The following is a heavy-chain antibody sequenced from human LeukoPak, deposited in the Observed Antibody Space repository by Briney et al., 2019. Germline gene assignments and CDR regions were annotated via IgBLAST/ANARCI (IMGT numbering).Heavy chain of an antibody. D-gene: IGHD2-2*02. V-gene: IGHV1-69*13. Sequence: ASVKVSCKASGYTFTTYPINWVRQAPGQGLEWMGGIIPIFGTANYAQKFQGRVTITADESTSTAYMELSSLRSEDTAVYYCARARGYCSSTSCYSWFDPWGQGTLVTVSS. CDR1: GYTFTTYP. CDR2: IIPIFGTA. CDR3: ARARGYCSSTSCYSWFDP. J-gene: IGHJ5*02.